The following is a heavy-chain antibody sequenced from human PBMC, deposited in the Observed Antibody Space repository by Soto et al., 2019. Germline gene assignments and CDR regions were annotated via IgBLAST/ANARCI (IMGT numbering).Heavy chain of an antibody. V-gene: IGHV4-31*01. CDR2: IYYGGST. CDR1: GGSISSGGYY. CDR3: ARGGYYYENSGQNAYDY. J-gene: IGHJ4*01. Sequence: SETLSLTCTVSGGSISSGGYYWSWIRQHPGKGLEWIGYIYYGGSTYYNPSLKSPATISGDTSKNQFSLKPSSVTAADTAVYYCARGGYYYENSGQNAYDYWGQGILVTVSS. D-gene: IGHD3-22*01.